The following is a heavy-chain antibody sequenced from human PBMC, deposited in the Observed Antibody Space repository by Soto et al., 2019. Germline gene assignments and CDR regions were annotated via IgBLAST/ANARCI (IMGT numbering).Heavy chain of an antibody. Sequence: QVQLQESGPGLVKPSQTLSLTCTASGGSISRGGYYWSWIRQHPEKGLEWIGYIYHSGTTHYNPSLTSRVSISVDTSKNQFSLRLSSVTAADTAVYYCARVYSESLGAFDVWGQGTLVTVSS. CDR3: ARVYSESLGAFDV. V-gene: IGHV4-31*03. J-gene: IGHJ4*02. CDR2: IYHSGTT. CDR1: GGSISRGGYY. D-gene: IGHD1-26*01.